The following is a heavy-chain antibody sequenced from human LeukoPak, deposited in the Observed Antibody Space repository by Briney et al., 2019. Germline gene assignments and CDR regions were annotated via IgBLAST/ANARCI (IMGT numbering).Heavy chain of an antibody. Sequence: SETLSLTCTVSGGSISSGGYSWSWIRQHPGQGLEWIGYIYSSGSTYHNPSLKSRITISVDTSKNQFSLKLSSVTAADTAVYYCAREFVARGVTQGMDVWGQGTTVTVSS. CDR1: GGSISSGGYS. D-gene: IGHD3-10*01. V-gene: IGHV4-31*03. CDR2: IYSSGST. CDR3: AREFVARGVTQGMDV. J-gene: IGHJ6*02.